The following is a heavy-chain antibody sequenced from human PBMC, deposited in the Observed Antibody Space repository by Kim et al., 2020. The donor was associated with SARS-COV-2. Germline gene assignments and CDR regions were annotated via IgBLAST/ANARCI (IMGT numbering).Heavy chain of an antibody. D-gene: IGHD6-19*01. V-gene: IGHV4-4*09. CDR3: ARYRSSGWYVGYFDY. J-gene: IGHJ4*02. Sequence: NPSLKSRVTISVDTSKNQFSRKRSSVTAADTAVYYCARYRSSGWYVGYFDYWGQGTRVTVSS.